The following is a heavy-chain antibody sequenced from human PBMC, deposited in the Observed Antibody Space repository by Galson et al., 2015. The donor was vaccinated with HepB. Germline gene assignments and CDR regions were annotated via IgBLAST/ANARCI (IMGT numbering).Heavy chain of an antibody. J-gene: IGHJ4*02. CDR1: GFTFSSYS. Sequence: SLRLSCTASGFTFSSYSMNWVRQAPGKGLEWVSSISSSSSYIYYADSVKGRFTISRDNAKNSLYLQMNSLRAEDTAVYYCARGDYGDYAGDYWGQGTLVTVSS. V-gene: IGHV3-21*01. D-gene: IGHD4-17*01. CDR3: ARGDYGDYAGDY. CDR2: ISSSSSYI.